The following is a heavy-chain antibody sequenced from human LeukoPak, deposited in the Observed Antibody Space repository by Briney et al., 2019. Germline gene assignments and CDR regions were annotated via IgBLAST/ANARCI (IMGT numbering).Heavy chain of an antibody. V-gene: IGHV3-73*01. CDR3: TRLSNSFDY. Sequence: GGSLRLSCAVYGLTLSGSSMHWVRQASGKGLEWVGRIRSKANSYAPAYAASVKGRFTISRDDSKNTAYLQMNSLKTEDTAVYYCTRLSNSFDYWGQGTLDSVSS. J-gene: IGHJ4*02. CDR1: GLTLSGSS. D-gene: IGHD4-11*01. CDR2: IRSKANSYAP.